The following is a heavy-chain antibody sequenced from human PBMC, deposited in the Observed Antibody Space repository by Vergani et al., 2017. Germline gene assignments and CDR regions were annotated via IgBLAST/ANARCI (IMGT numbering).Heavy chain of an antibody. D-gene: IGHD1-26*01. CDR2: IRSKAYGGTT. Sequence: EVQLVESGGGLVQPGRSLRLSCTASGFTFGDYAMSWFRQAPGKGLEWVGFIRSKAYGGTTEYAASVKGRFTISRDDSKSIAYLQMNSLKTEDTAVYYCTRAGGSYYYYYYYGMDVWGQGTTVTVSS. J-gene: IGHJ6*02. V-gene: IGHV3-49*03. CDR1: GFTFGDYA. CDR3: TRAGGSYYYYYYYGMDV.